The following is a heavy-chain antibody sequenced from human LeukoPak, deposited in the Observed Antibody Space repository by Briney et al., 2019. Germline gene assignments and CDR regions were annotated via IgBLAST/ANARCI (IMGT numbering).Heavy chain of an antibody. CDR2: ISAYNGNT. J-gene: IGHJ3*02. V-gene: IGHV1-18*04. CDR3: ARGVRYFASPSDAFDI. CDR1: GYTFTSYG. Sequence: ASVKVSCKASGYTFTSYGISWVRQAPGQGLEWMGWISAYNGNTNYAQKLQDRVTMTTDTSTSTAYMELRSLRSDDTAVYYCARGVRYFASPSDAFDIWGQGTMVTVSS. D-gene: IGHD3-9*01.